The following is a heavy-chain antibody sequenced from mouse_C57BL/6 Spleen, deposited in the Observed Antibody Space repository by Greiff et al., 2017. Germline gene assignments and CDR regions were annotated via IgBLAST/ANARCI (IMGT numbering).Heavy chain of an antibody. CDR1: GYTFTSYW. CDR2: IYPGSGST. D-gene: IGHD2-1*01. Sequence: VQLQQPGAELVKPGASVKMSCKASGYTFTSYWITWVKQRPGQGLEWIGDIYPGSGSTTYNEKFKSKATLTVDTSSSTAYMQLSSLTSEDSAVYYCARENGNFYYFDYWGQGTTLTVSS. V-gene: IGHV1-55*01. J-gene: IGHJ2*01. CDR3: ARENGNFYYFDY.